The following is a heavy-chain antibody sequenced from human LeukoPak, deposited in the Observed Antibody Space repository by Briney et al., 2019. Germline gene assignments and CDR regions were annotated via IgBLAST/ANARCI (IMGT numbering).Heavy chain of an antibody. CDR2: IDRDGSRI. CDR1: GFTFNTYT. D-gene: IGHD4-23*01. Sequence: GGSLRLSCAASGFTFNTYTMNWVRQAPGKGLVWVSRIDRDGSRINYADSVKGRFTISRDNGKNTLFLQMNSLRAEDAAVYYCVRGNDYGGPHYWGQGTLVTVSS. CDR3: VRGNDYGGPHY. V-gene: IGHV3-74*01. J-gene: IGHJ4*02.